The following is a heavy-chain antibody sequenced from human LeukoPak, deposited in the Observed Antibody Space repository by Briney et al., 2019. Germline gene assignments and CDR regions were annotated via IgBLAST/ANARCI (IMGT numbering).Heavy chain of an antibody. Sequence: SETLSLTCTVSGGSISSGSYYWSWIRQPAGKGLEWIGRIYTSGSTNYNPSLKSRVTISVDTSKNQFSLKLSSVTAADTVVYYCAREWLPPYYYYYMDVWGKGTTVTVSS. J-gene: IGHJ6*03. V-gene: IGHV4-61*02. CDR3: AREWLPPYYYYYMDV. CDR1: GGSISSGSYY. CDR2: IYTSGST. D-gene: IGHD3-22*01.